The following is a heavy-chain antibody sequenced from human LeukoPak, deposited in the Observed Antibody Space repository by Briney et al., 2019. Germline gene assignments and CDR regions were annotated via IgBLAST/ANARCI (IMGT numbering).Heavy chain of an antibody. Sequence: PGGSLRLSCAASGFTFGSYGMNWVRQAPGKGLEWVSHISSSGSTIYYADSVKGRFTISGDNAKISLYLQMNSLRAEDTAVYYCAELGITMIGGVWGKGTTVTISS. J-gene: IGHJ6*04. V-gene: IGHV3-48*04. CDR2: ISSSGSTI. CDR3: AELGITMIGGV. CDR1: GFTFGSYG. D-gene: IGHD3-10*02.